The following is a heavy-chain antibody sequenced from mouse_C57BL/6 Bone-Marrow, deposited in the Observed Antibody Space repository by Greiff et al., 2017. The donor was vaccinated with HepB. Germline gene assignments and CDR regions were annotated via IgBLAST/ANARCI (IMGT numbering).Heavy chain of an antibody. CDR3: ARDRRLYWYFDV. V-gene: IGHV5-4*01. J-gene: IGHJ1*03. CDR2: ISDGGSYT. Sequence: EVMLVESGGGLVKPGGSLKLSCAASGFTFSSYAMSWVRQTPEKRLEWVATISDGGSYTYYPDNVKGRFTISRDNAKNNLYLQMSHLKSEDTSMYYCARDRRLYWYFDVWGTGTTVTVSS. CDR1: GFTFSSYA.